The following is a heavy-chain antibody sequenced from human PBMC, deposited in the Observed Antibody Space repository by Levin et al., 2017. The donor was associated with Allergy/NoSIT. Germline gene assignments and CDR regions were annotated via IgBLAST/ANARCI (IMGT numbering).Heavy chain of an antibody. Sequence: SETLSLTCTVSGGSISSYYWSWIRQPPGKGLEWIGYIYYSGSTNYNPSLKSRVTISVDTSKNQFSLKLSSVTAADTAVYYCARVLGSSSGYYYYFDYWGQGTLVTVSS. CDR1: GGSISSYY. D-gene: IGHD3-22*01. V-gene: IGHV4-59*01. J-gene: IGHJ4*02. CDR2: IYYSGST. CDR3: ARVLGSSSGYYYYFDY.